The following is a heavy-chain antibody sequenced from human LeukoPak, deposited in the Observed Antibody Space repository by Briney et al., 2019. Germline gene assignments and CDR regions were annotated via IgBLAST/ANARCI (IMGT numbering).Heavy chain of an antibody. D-gene: IGHD2-2*01. CDR2: INHSGST. J-gene: IGHJ6*03. V-gene: IGHV4-34*01. Sequence: PSETPCLTCAVHGGSFSGYYSSWSRQPPRKRREWIWEINHSGSTNYNASLKSRVTISVDTSKNQFSLKLSSVTAADTAVYYCARVNVVPAASYYLDVWGKGTTVTVSS. CDR3: ARVNVVPAASYYLDV. CDR1: GGSFSGYY.